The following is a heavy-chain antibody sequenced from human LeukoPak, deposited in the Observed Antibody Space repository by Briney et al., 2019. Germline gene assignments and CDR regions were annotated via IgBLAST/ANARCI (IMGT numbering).Heavy chain of an antibody. CDR2: ISAYNGNT. J-gene: IGHJ4*02. CDR1: GYTFTSYG. V-gene: IGHV1-18*01. CDR3: AREGPFDHCSSTSCYDY. D-gene: IGHD2-2*01. Sequence: ASVKVSCKASGYTFTSYGISWVRQAPGQGLEWMGWISAYNGNTNYAQKLQGRVTMTTDTSTSTAYMELRSLRSDDTAVYYCAREGPFDHCSSTSCYDYWGQGTLVTVSS.